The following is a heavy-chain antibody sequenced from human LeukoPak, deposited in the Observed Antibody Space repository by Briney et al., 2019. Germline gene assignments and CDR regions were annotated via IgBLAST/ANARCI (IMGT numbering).Heavy chain of an antibody. Sequence: GSLRLSCAASGFTFDDYGMSWIRQPPGKGLEWIGEINHSGSTNYNPSLKSRVTISVDTSKNQFSLKLSSVTAADTAVYYCARGLRYFDWLSKPRYYFDYWGQGTLVTVSS. CDR2: INHSGST. CDR1: GFTFDDYG. CDR3: ARGLRYFDWLSKPRYYFDY. D-gene: IGHD3-9*01. V-gene: IGHV4-34*01. J-gene: IGHJ4*02.